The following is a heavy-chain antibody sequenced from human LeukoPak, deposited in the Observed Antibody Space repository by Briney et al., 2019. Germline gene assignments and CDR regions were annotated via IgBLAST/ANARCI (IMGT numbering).Heavy chain of an antibody. CDR3: ARDGEYCSSTSCYEVRPGSEDWFDP. J-gene: IGHJ5*02. Sequence: EASVKVSCKASGYTFTSYGISWVRQAPGQGLEWMGWISAYNGNTNYAQKLQGRVTMTTDTSTSTAYMELRSLRSDDTAVYYCARDGEYCSSTSCYEVRPGSEDWFDPWGQGTLVTVSS. CDR2: ISAYNGNT. V-gene: IGHV1-18*01. D-gene: IGHD2-2*01. CDR1: GYTFTSYG.